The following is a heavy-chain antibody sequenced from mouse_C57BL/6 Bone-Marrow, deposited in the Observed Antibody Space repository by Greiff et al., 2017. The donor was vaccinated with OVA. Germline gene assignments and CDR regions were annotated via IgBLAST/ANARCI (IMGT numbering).Heavy chain of an antibody. CDR1: GFTFRSYA. D-gene: IGHD2-4*01. J-gene: IGHJ3*01. Sequence: DVKLVESGGGLVTPGGSLKLSCAASGFTFRSYAMSWCRQTPEKRLEWVATISDGGSSTYYTDNVKGRFTISRDNAKNNLYLQMSHLKSEDTAMYYCASPYDYTGFAYWGQGTLVTVSA. CDR3: ASPYDYTGFAY. V-gene: IGHV5-4*03. CDR2: ISDGGSST.